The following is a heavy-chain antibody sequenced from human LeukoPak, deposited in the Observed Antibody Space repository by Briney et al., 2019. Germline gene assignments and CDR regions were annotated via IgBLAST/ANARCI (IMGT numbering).Heavy chain of an antibody. D-gene: IGHD6-19*01. CDR2: ISSSSSYI. J-gene: IGHJ3*02. Sequence: GGSLRLSCAASGFTFSSYSMNWVRQAPGKGLEWVSSISSSSSYIYYADSVKGRFTISRDNAKNSLYPQMNSLRAEDTAVYYCARAHTPGREWLVPRELQAFDIWGQGTMVTVSS. V-gene: IGHV3-21*01. CDR3: ARAHTPGREWLVPRELQAFDI. CDR1: GFTFSSYS.